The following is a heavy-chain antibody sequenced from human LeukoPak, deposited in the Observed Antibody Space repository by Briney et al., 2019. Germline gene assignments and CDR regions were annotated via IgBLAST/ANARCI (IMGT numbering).Heavy chain of an antibody. J-gene: IGHJ4*02. CDR1: GGSISSSNW. V-gene: IGHV4-4*02. D-gene: IGHD3-10*01. Sequence: PSGTLSLTCAVSGGSISSSNWWSWVRQPPGKGLEWIGEIYHSGSTNYNPSLKSRVTISVDKSKNQFSLKLSSVTAADTAVYYCARLQDYYGSGSYYTPLDYWGQGTLVTVSS. CDR3: ARLQDYYGSGSYYTPLDY. CDR2: IYHSGST.